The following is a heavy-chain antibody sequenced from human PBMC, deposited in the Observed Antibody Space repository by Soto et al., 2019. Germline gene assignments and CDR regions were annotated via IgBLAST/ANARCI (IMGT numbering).Heavy chain of an antibody. CDR3: ASIYDSSGYYYGNNWFDP. Sequence: QVQLQESGPGLVKPSQTLSLTCSVSGASISSGDYYWSWIRQHPGKGLEWIGYIYDSGSTYYNPSLKSRVNKSVDTSKNQFSLKLSSVTAADTAVYYCASIYDSSGYYYGNNWFDPWGQGTLVTVSS. CDR1: GASISSGDYY. J-gene: IGHJ5*02. D-gene: IGHD3-22*01. V-gene: IGHV4-31*03. CDR2: IYDSGST.